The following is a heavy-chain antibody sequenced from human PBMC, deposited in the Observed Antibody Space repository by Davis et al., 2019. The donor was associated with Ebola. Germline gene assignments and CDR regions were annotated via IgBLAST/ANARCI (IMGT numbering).Heavy chain of an antibody. CDR2: INHNGVT. V-gene: IGHV4-34*01. CDR1: GGSFRGYY. CDR3: ARNLMRIVGPGPFEY. Sequence: MPSETLSLTCAVYGGSFRGYYWNWIRQPPGRGLEWIAQINHNGVTNYRASLESRVTISIDTSRSQVSLTLNSVTAADTAVYYCARNLMRIVGPGPFEYWGQGSLVTVSS. J-gene: IGHJ4*02. D-gene: IGHD2-8*01.